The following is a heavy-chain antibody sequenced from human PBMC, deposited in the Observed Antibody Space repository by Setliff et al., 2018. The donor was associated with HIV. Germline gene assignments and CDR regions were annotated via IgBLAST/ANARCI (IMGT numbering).Heavy chain of an antibody. CDR1: GYSFTSYW. J-gene: IGHJ6*02. Sequence: PGESLKISCKGSGYSFTSYWVAWVRQMPGKGLEWMGIICPDDSDTRYSPSFQDQVTISVDKSISTAYLQWSSLKASDTAMYYCARTIASRPKYYYYAMDFWGQGTTVTGSS. CDR3: ARTIASRPKYYYYAMDF. CDR2: ICPDDSDT. D-gene: IGHD6-6*01. V-gene: IGHV5-51*01.